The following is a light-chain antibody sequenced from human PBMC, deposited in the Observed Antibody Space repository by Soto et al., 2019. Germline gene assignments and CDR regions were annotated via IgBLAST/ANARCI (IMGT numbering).Light chain of an antibody. CDR3: QQFGSSVT. V-gene: IGKV3-20*01. CDR2: RTS. J-gene: IGKJ5*01. Sequence: EIVLTQSPGPLSLSPGERATLSFRASQSVSSTYLAWYQQKPGQAPRLLIYRTSTRATGIPDRFSGSGSGTDLTLTISRLEPEDFAVYYCQQFGSSVTFGQGTRLEIK. CDR1: QSVSSTY.